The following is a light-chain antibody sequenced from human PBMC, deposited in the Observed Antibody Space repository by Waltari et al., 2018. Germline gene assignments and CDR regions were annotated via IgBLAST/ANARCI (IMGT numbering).Light chain of an antibody. J-gene: IGLJ2*01. CDR2: VDSGGSY. CDR1: SGHSTYA. CDR3: QTWVTGIRVI. Sequence: QLVLTQSPSASASLGASVTLTCTLSSGHSTYALAWHQPQPDKGPRYLMKVDSGGSYTKGDGISDRFSGSSSGTERYLTISSLQSDDEADYYCQTWVTGIRVIFGGGTKLTVL. V-gene: IGLV4-69*01.